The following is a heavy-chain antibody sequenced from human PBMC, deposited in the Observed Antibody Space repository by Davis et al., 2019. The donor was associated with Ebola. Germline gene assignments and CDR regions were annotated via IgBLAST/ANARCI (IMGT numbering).Heavy chain of an antibody. CDR3: ARQTTVTANYYYYYGMDV. CDR2: INTNTGNP. V-gene: IGHV7-4-1*02. CDR1: GYTFTSYG. Sequence: ASVKVSCKASGYTFTSYGISWVRQAPGQGLEWMGWINTNTGNPTYAQGFTGRFVFSLDTSVSTAYLQISSLKAEDTAVYYCARQTTVTANYYYYYGMDVWGKGTTVTVSS. D-gene: IGHD4-17*01. J-gene: IGHJ6*04.